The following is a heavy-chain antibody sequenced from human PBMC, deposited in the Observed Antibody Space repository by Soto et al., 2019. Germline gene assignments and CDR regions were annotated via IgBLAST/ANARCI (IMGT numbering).Heavy chain of an antibody. CDR2: INPSGGST. CDR3: AITHYYGSGSYPINWFDP. Sequence: ASVKVSCKASGYTFTSYGISWVRQAPGQGLEWMGIINPSGGSTSYAQKFQGRVTMTRDTSTSTVYMELSSLRSEDTAVYYCAITHYYGSGSYPINWFDPWGQGTPVTVSS. J-gene: IGHJ5*02. V-gene: IGHV1-46*03. CDR1: GYTFTSYG. D-gene: IGHD3-10*01.